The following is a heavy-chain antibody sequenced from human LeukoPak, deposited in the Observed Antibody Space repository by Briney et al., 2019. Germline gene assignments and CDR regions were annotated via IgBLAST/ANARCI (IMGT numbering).Heavy chain of an antibody. Sequence: ASVKVSCKVSGYTLTELSMHWVRQAPGKGLEWMGGFDPEDGETIYAQKFQGRVTMTEDTSTDTAYMELRSLRSDDTAVYYCARGRYGSGSYSPLDYWGQGTLVTVSS. CDR2: FDPEDGET. J-gene: IGHJ4*02. V-gene: IGHV1-24*01. CDR1: GYTLTELS. D-gene: IGHD3-10*01. CDR3: ARGRYGSGSYSPLDY.